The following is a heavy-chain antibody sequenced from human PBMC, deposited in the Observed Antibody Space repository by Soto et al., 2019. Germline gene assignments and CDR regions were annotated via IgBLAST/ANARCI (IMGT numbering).Heavy chain of an antibody. Sequence: SETLSLTCTVSGGSVSSGSYYWSWVRQPPGKGLEWIGYMYYSGSTNYNPSLKSRVTISLDTSKNQFSLKLSSVTAADTAVYFCARTRDFWSGNDAFDIWGQGTMVTVSS. CDR1: GGSVSSGSYY. CDR2: MYYSGST. V-gene: IGHV4-61*01. CDR3: ARTRDFWSGNDAFDI. D-gene: IGHD3-3*01. J-gene: IGHJ3*02.